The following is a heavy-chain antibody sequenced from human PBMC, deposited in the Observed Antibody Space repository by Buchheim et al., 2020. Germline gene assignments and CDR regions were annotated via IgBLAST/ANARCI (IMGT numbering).Heavy chain of an antibody. CDR2: IYYSGST. J-gene: IGHJ4*02. Sequence: QVQLQESGPGLVKPSQTLSLTCTVSGGSISSGDYYWSWIRQPPGKGLEWIGYIYYSGSTYYNPSLKRRVTISVDTSQQQFSLKLSSVTAADTAVYYCARVLIRGDIVATVIDYWGQGTL. CDR3: ARVLIRGDIVATVIDY. CDR1: GGSISSGDYY. V-gene: IGHV4-30-4*01. D-gene: IGHD5-12*01.